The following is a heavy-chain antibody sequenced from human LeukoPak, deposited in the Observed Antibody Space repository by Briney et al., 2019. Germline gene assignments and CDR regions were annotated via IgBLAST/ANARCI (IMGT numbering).Heavy chain of an antibody. CDR1: GGPISSYF. CDR3: ARGLGGSSGCFGY. J-gene: IGHJ4*02. CDR2: LFYCGST. V-gene: IGHV4-59*01. Sequence: SETLSLTCTVSGGPISSYFWSWLGQPPGKGLEWIGYLFYCGSTHYTPSLKSRVPISVDTSKHQSSRKLRSVTAADTAVYYCARGLGGSSGCFGYWGQGTLVTVSS. D-gene: IGHD6-19*01.